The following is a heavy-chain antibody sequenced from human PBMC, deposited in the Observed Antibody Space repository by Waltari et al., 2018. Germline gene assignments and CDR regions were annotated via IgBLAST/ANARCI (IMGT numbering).Heavy chain of an antibody. J-gene: IGHJ6*03. CDR2: IYTMGST. V-gene: IGHV4-61*02. Sequence: QVQLQESGPGLVKPSQTLSLTCTVSGGSISSGSYYWSWIRQPAGKGLEWIGRIYTMGSTNYNPPLKSRVTISVDTSKNQFSLKLSSVTAADTAVYYCARDYTGSGYMDVWGKGTTVTVSS. CDR3: ARDYTGSGYMDV. CDR1: GGSISSGSYY. D-gene: IGHD3-10*01.